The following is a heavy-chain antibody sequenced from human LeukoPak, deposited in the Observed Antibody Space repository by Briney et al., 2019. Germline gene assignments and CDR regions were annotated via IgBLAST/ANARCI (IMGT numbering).Heavy chain of an antibody. CDR2: IYPGDSDT. CDR3: ARQEMIGSGNQDYYHYYYMDV. CDR1: GYSFTGYW. D-gene: IGHD1-14*01. Sequence: GESLKISCKASGYSFTGYWIGWVRQMPGKGLEWMGIIYPGDSDTTYSPSFQGQVTISADKSISTAYLQWSSLKASDTAMYYCARQEMIGSGNQDYYHYYYMDVWGKGTTVTVSS. V-gene: IGHV5-51*01. J-gene: IGHJ6*03.